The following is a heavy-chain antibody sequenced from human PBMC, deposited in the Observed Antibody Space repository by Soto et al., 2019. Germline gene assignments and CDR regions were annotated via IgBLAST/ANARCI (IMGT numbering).Heavy chain of an antibody. CDR1: GGIFRSNA. CDR3: ARDAADTPMVY. Sequence: QVQLVQSGAEVRKLGSSVKVSCKSSGGIFRSNAISWVRQAPGQGLEWMGAIIPQFPTPYYAQKFQGRVTITADESTSAAYMALHSLTSDDTAVYFCARDAADTPMVYWGQGTPLTASS. V-gene: IGHV1-69*01. J-gene: IGHJ4*02. CDR2: IIPQFPTP. D-gene: IGHD5-18*01.